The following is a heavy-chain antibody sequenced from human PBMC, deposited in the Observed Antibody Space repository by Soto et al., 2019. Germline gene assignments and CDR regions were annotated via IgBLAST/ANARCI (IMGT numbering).Heavy chain of an antibody. J-gene: IGHJ4*02. CDR2: IYYSGST. Sequence: SETLSLTCTVSGGSISSGRYYWSWIRQHPGKGLEWIGYIYYSGSTYYNPSLKSRVTILADTSKNQFSMKLSSVTAADTAVYYCARGRGGYKTGDYWGKATLVTVSS. CDR3: ARGRGGYKTGDY. D-gene: IGHD5-12*01. CDR1: GGSISSGRYY. V-gene: IGHV4-31*03.